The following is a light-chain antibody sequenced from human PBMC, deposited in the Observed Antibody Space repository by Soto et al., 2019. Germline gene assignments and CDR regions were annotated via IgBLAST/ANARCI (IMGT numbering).Light chain of an antibody. CDR1: QSVSSH. CDR2: GAS. J-gene: IGKJ4*01. CDR3: KQRSNWPPVLT. Sequence: DIVLTQSPASLSLSPGERATISCRASQSVSSHLAWFQQRPGQAPRLLIYGASNRATGIPARFGGSGSGTNFPLTLSSQEPEDFAVESGKQRSNWPPVLTFGGGTKVESK. V-gene: IGKV3-11*01.